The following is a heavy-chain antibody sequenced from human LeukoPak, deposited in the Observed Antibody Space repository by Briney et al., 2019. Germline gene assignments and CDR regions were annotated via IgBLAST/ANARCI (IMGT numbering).Heavy chain of an antibody. D-gene: IGHD3-22*01. CDR1: GFTFSSYS. Sequence: GGSLRLSCAASGFTFSSYSMNWVRQAPGKGLEWVSSISSSSSYIYYADSVKGRFTISRDNAKNSLYLQMSSLRAEDTALYYCAKDMYYDSSGSIDYWGQGTLVTVSS. CDR3: AKDMYYDSSGSIDY. V-gene: IGHV3-21*04. J-gene: IGHJ4*02. CDR2: ISSSSSYI.